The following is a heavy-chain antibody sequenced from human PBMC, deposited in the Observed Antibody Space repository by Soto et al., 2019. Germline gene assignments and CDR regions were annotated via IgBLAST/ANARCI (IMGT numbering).Heavy chain of an antibody. Sequence: PGGSLRLSCAVSGFTFSSYGMHWVRQAPGKGLEWVAVISYDGSNKYYADSVKGRFTISRDNSKNTLYLQMNSLRAEDTAVFYCAREGRGVIITYDAFDIWGQGTMVTVSS. CDR1: GFTFSSYG. D-gene: IGHD3-10*01. CDR3: AREGRGVIITYDAFDI. V-gene: IGHV3-30*03. CDR2: ISYDGSNK. J-gene: IGHJ3*02.